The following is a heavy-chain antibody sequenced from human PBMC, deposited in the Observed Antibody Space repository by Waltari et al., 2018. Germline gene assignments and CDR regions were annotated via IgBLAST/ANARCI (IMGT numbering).Heavy chain of an antibody. V-gene: IGHV4-34*01. CDR1: GGSFSGYY. CDR3: AREMATDY. D-gene: IGHD5-12*01. Sequence: QVQLQQWGAGLLKPSETLSLTCAVYGGSFSGYYWSWIRQPPGKGLEWIGEINHSGSTNYNPSLKSRVTISVDTSKNQFSLKLSSGTAADTAVYYCAREMATDYWGQGTLVTVSS. CDR2: INHSGST. J-gene: IGHJ4*02.